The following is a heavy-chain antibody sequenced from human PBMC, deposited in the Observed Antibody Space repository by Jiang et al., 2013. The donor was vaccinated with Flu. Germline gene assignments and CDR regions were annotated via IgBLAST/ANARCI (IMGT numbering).Heavy chain of an antibody. CDR1: GYTFTSYG. CDR2: ISAYNGNT. J-gene: IGHJ6*02. CDR3: AREGVATIINYYYGMDV. Sequence: AEVKKPGASVKVSCKASGYTFTSYGISWVRQAPGQGLEWMGWISAYNGNTNYAQKLQGRVTVTTDTSTSTAYMELRSLRSDDTAVYYCAREGVATIINYYYGMDVWGQGTTVTVSS. V-gene: IGHV1-18*01. D-gene: IGHD5-12*01.